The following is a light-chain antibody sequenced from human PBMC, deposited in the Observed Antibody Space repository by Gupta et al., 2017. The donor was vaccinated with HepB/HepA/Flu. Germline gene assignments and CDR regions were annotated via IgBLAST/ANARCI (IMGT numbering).Light chain of an antibody. Sequence: DIQMTQSPSSLSASVGDRVTIACRASQSISNFLNWYQQKPGKAPNLLIYAASSLQSGVPSRFSGSGSGTDFTLTISKLQSEDFATYYCQQSYGTPRTFGEGTXVEIK. CDR1: QSISNF. J-gene: IGKJ1*01. CDR2: AAS. CDR3: QQSYGTPRT. V-gene: IGKV1-39*01.